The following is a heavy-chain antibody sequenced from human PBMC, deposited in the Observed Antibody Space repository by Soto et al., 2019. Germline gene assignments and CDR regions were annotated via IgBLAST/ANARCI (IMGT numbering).Heavy chain of an antibody. CDR1: GGSFSGYY. D-gene: IGHD3-10*01. J-gene: IGHJ6*02. V-gene: IGHV4-34*01. Sequence: SETLSLTCAVYGGSFSGYYWSWIRQPPGKGLEWIGEINHSGSTNYNPSLKSRVTISVDTSKNQFSLKLSSVSAADTAVYYCATGRGVRGVIITTYYYYGLDVWGQGNTVT. CDR2: INHSGST. CDR3: ATGRGVRGVIITTYYYYGLDV.